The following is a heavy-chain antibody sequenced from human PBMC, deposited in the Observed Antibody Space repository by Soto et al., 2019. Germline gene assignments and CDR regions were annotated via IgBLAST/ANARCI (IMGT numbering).Heavy chain of an antibody. CDR1: GGSISSGGYY. V-gene: IGHV4-30-4*01. D-gene: IGHD3-22*01. CDR3: ARHGMDYYDSSGYYYSPYYFDY. Sequence: PSETLSLTCTVSGGSISSGGYYWSWIRQHPGTGLEWIGHISYSGSTYYKTSLKSRVTISVDTSKNQFSLKLSSVTAADTAVYYCARHGMDYYDSSGYYYSPYYFDYWGQGTLVTVSS. CDR2: ISYSGST. J-gene: IGHJ4*02.